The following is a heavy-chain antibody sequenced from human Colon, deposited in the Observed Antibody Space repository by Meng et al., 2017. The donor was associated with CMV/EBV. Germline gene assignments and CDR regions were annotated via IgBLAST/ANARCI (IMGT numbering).Heavy chain of an antibody. Sequence: GESLKISCAASGFTFDDYAMTWVRQAPGKRLEWVSHASGSGDNSFYADSVRGRFTISRDNSKGTLYLQMNSLRAEDTAEYFCAKLGAFIYYYDAGFYPYYLDSWGQGTVVTVSS. CDR3: AKLGAFIYYYDAGFYPYYLDS. J-gene: IGHJ4*02. CDR2: ASGSGDNS. V-gene: IGHV3-23*01. CDR1: GFTFDDYA. D-gene: IGHD3-16*01.